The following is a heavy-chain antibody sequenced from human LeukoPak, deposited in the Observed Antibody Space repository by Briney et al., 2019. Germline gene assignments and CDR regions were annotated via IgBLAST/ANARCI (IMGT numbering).Heavy chain of an antibody. V-gene: IGHV4-34*01. CDR3: ARASHDYGDYSHFDY. J-gene: IGHJ4*02. CDR2: INHSGST. D-gene: IGHD4-17*01. Sequence: SETLSLTCAVYGGSFSGYYWSWIRQPPGKGLEWIGEINHSGSTNYNPSLKTRVTISVDKSKNRFSLKLSSVTAADTAVYYCARASHDYGDYSHFDYWGQGTLVTVSS. CDR1: GGSFSGYY.